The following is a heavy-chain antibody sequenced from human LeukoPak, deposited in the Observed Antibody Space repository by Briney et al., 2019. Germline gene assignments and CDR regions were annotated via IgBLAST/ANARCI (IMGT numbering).Heavy chain of an antibody. CDR3: AKSRLIYCTGGGCYGMDV. CDR1: GFTFSNHG. J-gene: IGHJ6*02. CDR2: ISGSGGNT. V-gene: IGHV3-23*01. Sequence: GGSLRLSCAASGFTFSNHGMSWVRQAPGTGLEWVAGISGSGGNTYYADSVKGRFTISRDNSKNTLYLQMNNLRAEDTAIYYCAKSRLIYCTGGGCYGMDVWGQGTTVSVSS. D-gene: IGHD2-8*02.